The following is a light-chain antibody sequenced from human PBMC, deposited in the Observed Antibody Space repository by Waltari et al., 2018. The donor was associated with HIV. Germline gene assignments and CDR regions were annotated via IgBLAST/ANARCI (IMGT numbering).Light chain of an antibody. CDR2: KNN. V-gene: IGLV1-47*01. CDR1: NSNIGSNS. J-gene: IGLJ2*01. CDR3: AAWDDRLNLV. Sequence: QSVLTHPHSAPVTPGQRATISCFATNSNIGSNSVSWYQQLPGMAPKLRIYKNNQRPSGVPDRFSGSKSGTSASLAISGLRSEDEADYYCAAWDDRLNLVFGGGTKLTVL.